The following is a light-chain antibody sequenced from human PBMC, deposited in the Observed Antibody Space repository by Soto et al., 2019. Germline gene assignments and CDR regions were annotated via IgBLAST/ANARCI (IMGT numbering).Light chain of an antibody. CDR3: ATWDNSLNAFYV. J-gene: IGLJ1*01. Sequence: QSVLTQPPSASGTPGQGVTISCSGSTSNIGRNYVYWYQQLPGTAPKLLIYKNNQRPSGVPDRFSGSKSGTSASLAIRGLRSDDEADYFCATWDNSLNAFYVFGSGPKVTVL. CDR1: TSNIGRNY. CDR2: KNN. V-gene: IGLV1-47*01.